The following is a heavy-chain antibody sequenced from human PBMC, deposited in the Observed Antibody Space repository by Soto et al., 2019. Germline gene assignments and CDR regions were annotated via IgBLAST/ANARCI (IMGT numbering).Heavy chain of an antibody. CDR1: GGSFNGYY. J-gene: IGHJ4*02. CDR2: INHSGST. CDR3: ARAPDKYYFDS. Sequence: SETLSLTCAVYGGSFNGYYWTWIRQPPGKGPEWIGDINHSGSTNYNPSPKSRVTISVDTSKNQFSLKLRSVTAADMAVFYCARAPDKYYFDSWGQGTLVTVSS. V-gene: IGHV4-34*01.